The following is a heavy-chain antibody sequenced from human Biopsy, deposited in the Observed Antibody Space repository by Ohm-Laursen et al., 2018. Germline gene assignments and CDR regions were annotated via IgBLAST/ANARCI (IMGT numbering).Heavy chain of an antibody. D-gene: IGHD3-22*01. V-gene: IGHV4-39*01. J-gene: IGHJ4*02. CDR3: AKQGIRGYYEY. CDR2: IYYTGNT. Sequence: SETLSLTCAVSGVSISSSASYWGWFRQSPGMGLVWIGNIYYTGNTYYNPSLDSRLTISEDTSKNHFSLKLSSVTAADTAVYYCAKQGIRGYYEYWGQGSLVTVSS. CDR1: GVSISSSASY.